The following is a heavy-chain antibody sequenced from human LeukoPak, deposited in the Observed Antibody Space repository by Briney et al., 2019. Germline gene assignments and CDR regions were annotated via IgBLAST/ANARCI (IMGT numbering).Heavy chain of an antibody. CDR2: ISYDGSNN. CDR3: AKIFDDIGYFDY. CDR1: GFTFSSYD. V-gene: IGHV3-30*18. J-gene: IGHJ4*02. D-gene: IGHD3-3*01. Sequence: GRSLRLSCAASGFTFSSYDMHWVRQAPGKGLEWVAVISYDGSNNYYADSVKGRFTISRDNSKNTLYLQMNSLRAEDTAVYYCAKIFDDIGYFDYWGQGTLVTVSS.